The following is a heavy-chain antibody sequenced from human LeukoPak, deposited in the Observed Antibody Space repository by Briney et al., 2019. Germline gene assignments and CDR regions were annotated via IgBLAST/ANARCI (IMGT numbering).Heavy chain of an antibody. Sequence: ASVKVSCKVSGYTLTELSMHWVRQAPGKGLEWMGGFDPEDGETIYAQKFQGRVTMTEDTSTDTAYMELSSLRSEDTAMYFCARDISTFSGTFPGGDHWGQGTLVTVSS. CDR2: FDPEDGET. V-gene: IGHV1-24*01. CDR1: GYTLTELS. CDR3: ARDISTFSGTFPGGDH. J-gene: IGHJ4*02. D-gene: IGHD3-9*01.